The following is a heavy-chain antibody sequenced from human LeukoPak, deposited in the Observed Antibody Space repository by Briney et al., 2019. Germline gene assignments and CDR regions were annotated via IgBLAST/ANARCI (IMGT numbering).Heavy chain of an antibody. J-gene: IGHJ4*02. CDR1: GGSISSYY. Sequence: SETLSLTCTVSGGSISSYYWSWIRQPPGKGLEWIGEINHTGSTNYNPSLKSRVTISVDTSKNQFSLTLSSVTAADTAVYYCARRRCSSSRCWGQGTLVTVSS. V-gene: IGHV4-34*01. CDR3: ARRRCSSSRC. D-gene: IGHD2-2*01. CDR2: INHTGST.